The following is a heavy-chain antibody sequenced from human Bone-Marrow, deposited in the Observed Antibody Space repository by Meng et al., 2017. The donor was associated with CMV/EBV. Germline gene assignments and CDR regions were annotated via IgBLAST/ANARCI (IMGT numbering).Heavy chain of an antibody. Sequence: ASVKVSCKASGYTFTSYDINWVRQATGQGLEWMRWMNPNSGNTGYAQKFQGRVTMTRNTSISTAYMELSSLRSEDTAVYYCARGNWNYGHAFDIWGQGTMVTVSS. V-gene: IGHV1-8*01. J-gene: IGHJ3*02. D-gene: IGHD1-7*01. CDR2: MNPNSGNT. CDR3: ARGNWNYGHAFDI. CDR1: GYTFTSYD.